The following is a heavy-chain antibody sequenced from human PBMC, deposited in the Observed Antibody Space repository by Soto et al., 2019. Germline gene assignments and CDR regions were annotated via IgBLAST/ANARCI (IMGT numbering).Heavy chain of an antibody. D-gene: IGHD3-22*01. Sequence: PSETLSLTCTVSGGSISSYYWSWIRQPPGKGQEWIGNIYYSGSTNYNPSLKSRVTISVDTSKSQFSLKLSSVTAADTAVYYCAGGDYYHSSGYYFYYYTMDVWGQGTTVTVSS. CDR1: GGSISSYY. J-gene: IGHJ6*02. V-gene: IGHV4-59*08. CDR2: IYYSGST. CDR3: AGGDYYHSSGYYFYYYTMDV.